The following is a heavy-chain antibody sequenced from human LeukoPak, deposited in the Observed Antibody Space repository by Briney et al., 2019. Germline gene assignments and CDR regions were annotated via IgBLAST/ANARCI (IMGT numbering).Heavy chain of an antibody. V-gene: IGHV3-23*01. J-gene: IGHJ3*02. Sequence: GGSLRLSCAASGFSFSSYDMIWVRQAPGKGLEWVSSISSSSDSTCNVDSGRGRFTISRDNSKNTLYLQMHSLRAEDTALYYCVRDLRFPDDVFDIWGQGTMVTVSS. D-gene: IGHD2-21*02. CDR1: GFSFSSYD. CDR3: VRDLRFPDDVFDI. CDR2: ISSSSDST.